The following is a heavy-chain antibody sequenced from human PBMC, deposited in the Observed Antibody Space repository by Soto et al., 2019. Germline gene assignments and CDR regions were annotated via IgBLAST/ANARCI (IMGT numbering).Heavy chain of an antibody. CDR1: GGSISSSSYY. J-gene: IGHJ4*02. CDR2: IYYSGST. Sequence: QLQLQESGPGLVKPSEALSLTCSVSGGSISSSSYYWVWIRQPPGKELEWIGSIYYSGSTYYNTSLKCRVTTSIDKSKNLCSLKLSSLTAAETAVYYCARLEGLATISYYFDFWGQGTLVTVSS. D-gene: IGHD3-9*01. CDR3: ARLEGLATISYYFDF. V-gene: IGHV4-39*01.